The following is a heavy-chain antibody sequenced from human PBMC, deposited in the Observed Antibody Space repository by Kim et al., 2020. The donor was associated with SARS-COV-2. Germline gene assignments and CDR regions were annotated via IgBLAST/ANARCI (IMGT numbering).Heavy chain of an antibody. J-gene: IGHJ4*02. CDR3: ARFSYSSSWYADYFDY. V-gene: IGHV4-59*13. CDR2: IYYSGST. CDR1: GGSISSYY. Sequence: SETLSLTCTVSGGSISSYYWSWIRQPPGKGLEWIGYIYYSGSTNYNPSLKSRVTISVDTSKNQFSLKLSSVTAADTAVYYCARFSYSSSWYADYFDYWGQGTLVTVSS. D-gene: IGHD6-13*01.